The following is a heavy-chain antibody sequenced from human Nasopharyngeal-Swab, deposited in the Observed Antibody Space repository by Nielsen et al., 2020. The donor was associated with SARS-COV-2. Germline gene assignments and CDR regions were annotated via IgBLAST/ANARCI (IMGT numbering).Heavy chain of an antibody. Sequence: SETLSPTCTVSGGSISSYYWSWVRQPPGKGLEWIGYIYYSGSTNYNPSLKSRVTISVDTSKNQFSLKLSSVTAADTAVYYCARDGGVLNWFDPWGQGTLVTVSS. D-gene: IGHD3-16*01. CDR1: GGSISSYY. V-gene: IGHV4-59*01. J-gene: IGHJ5*02. CDR3: ARDGGVLNWFDP. CDR2: IYYSGST.